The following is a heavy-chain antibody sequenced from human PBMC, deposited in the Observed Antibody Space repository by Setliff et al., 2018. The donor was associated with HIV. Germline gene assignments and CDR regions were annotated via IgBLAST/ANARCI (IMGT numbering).Heavy chain of an antibody. CDR3: AKVVVRSRFLEWSPSRDYSYYYMDV. J-gene: IGHJ6*03. CDR1: GYTFTTYS. D-gene: IGHD3-3*01. V-gene: IGHV7-4-1*02. Sequence: ASVKVSCKASGYTFTTYSMNWVRQAPGQGLEWMGWINTNTGNPTYAQGFTGRFVFSLDTSVNTAYLQISSLKAEDTAVYYCAKVVVRSRFLEWSPSRDYSYYYMDVWGKGTTVTVSS. CDR2: INTNTGNP.